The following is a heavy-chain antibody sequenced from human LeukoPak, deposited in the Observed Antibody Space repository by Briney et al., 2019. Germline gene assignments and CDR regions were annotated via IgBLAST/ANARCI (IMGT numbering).Heavy chain of an antibody. D-gene: IGHD6-19*01. CDR1: GGSISSSNYY. CDR2: IYYSGST. Sequence: TSETLSLTCTVSGGSISSSNYYWGWIRQPPGKGLEWIGSIYYSGSTYYNPSLKSRVTISVDTSKNQFSLKLSSVTAADTAVYSCARYHSGWQKTCYFDYWGQGTLVTVSS. J-gene: IGHJ4*02. CDR3: ARYHSGWQKTCYFDY. V-gene: IGHV4-39*01.